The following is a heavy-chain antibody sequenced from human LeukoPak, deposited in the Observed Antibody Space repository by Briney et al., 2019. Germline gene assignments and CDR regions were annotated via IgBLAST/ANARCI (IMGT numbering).Heavy chain of an antibody. CDR2: IYYSGST. Sequence: SETLSLTCTVSGGSISSYYWSWIRQPPGKGLEWIGYIYYSGSTNYNPSLKSRVTISVDTSKNQFSLKLSSATAADTAVYYCARGLARKAARNRYFDYWGQGNLVTVSS. CDR3: ARGLARKAARNRYFDY. D-gene: IGHD1/OR15-1a*01. J-gene: IGHJ4*02. CDR1: GGSISSYY. V-gene: IGHV4-59*01.